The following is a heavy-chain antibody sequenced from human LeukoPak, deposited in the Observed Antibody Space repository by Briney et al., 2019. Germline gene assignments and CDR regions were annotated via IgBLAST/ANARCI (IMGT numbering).Heavy chain of an antibody. Sequence: SETLSLTCTVSGGSISSSSYYWGWIRQPPGKGLEWIGSIYYSGNTYNNPSLKSRVTISVDTPKNQFSLKLSSVTAADTAVYYCARHGGSNHIQRTFDIWGQGTMVTVSS. J-gene: IGHJ3*02. CDR3: ARHGGSNHIQRTFDI. D-gene: IGHD1-26*01. CDR1: GGSISSSSYY. V-gene: IGHV4-39*01. CDR2: IYYSGNT.